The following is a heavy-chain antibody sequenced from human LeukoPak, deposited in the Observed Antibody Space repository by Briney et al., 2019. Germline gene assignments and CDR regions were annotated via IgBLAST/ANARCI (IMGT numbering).Heavy chain of an antibody. CDR3: AREQASVTTPDY. CDR1: GGTFSSYA. V-gene: IGHV1-69*13. J-gene: IGHJ4*02. Sequence: SVKVSXKASGGTFSSYAISWVRQAPGQGLEWMGGIIPIFGTANYAQKFQGRVTITADESTSTAYMELSSLRSEDTAVYYCAREQASVTTPDYWGQGTLVTVSS. D-gene: IGHD4-11*01. CDR2: IIPIFGTA.